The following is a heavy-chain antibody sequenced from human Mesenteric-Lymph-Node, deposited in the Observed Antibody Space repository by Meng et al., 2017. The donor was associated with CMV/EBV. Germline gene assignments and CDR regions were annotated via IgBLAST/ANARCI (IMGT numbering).Heavy chain of an antibody. J-gene: IGHJ3*02. V-gene: IGHV3-48*04. CDR2: ISGSSSTM. CDR3: ARQDAFDI. CDR1: GFPFSSYS. Sequence: GGSLRLSCAASGFPFSSYSMSWVRQAPGKGLEWVSYISGSSSTMYYADSVKGRFTISRDNAKNSLFLQMNSLRVEDTAVYYCARQDAFDIWGQGTLVTVSS.